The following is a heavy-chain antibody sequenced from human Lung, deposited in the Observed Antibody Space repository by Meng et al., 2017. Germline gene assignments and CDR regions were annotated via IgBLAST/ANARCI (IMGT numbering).Heavy chain of an antibody. CDR2: INHSGST. Sequence: QVQTTPWCADPVNLPATFSLTGAVYGVSFSGYYWSWIRQPPGKGLEWIGEINHSGSTNYNPSLKSRVTISVDTSKNQFSLKLSSVTAADTAVYYCARPKQANWYFDLWGRGTLVTVSS. V-gene: IGHV4-34*01. J-gene: IGHJ2*01. D-gene: IGHD1/OR15-1a*01. CDR3: ARPKQANWYFDL. CDR1: GVSFSGYY.